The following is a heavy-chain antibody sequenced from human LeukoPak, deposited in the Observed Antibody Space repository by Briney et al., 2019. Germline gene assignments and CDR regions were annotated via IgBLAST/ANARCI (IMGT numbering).Heavy chain of an antibody. CDR3: ARSAWYSGSYRGLGY. D-gene: IGHD1-26*01. Sequence: SETLSLTCAVYGGSFSGYYWSWIRQPPGKGLEWIGEINHSGSTNYNPSLKSRVTISVDTSKNQFSLKLSSVTAADTAVYYCARSAWYSGSYRGLGYRGQGTLVTVSS. J-gene: IGHJ4*02. CDR1: GGSFSGYY. CDR2: INHSGST. V-gene: IGHV4-34*01.